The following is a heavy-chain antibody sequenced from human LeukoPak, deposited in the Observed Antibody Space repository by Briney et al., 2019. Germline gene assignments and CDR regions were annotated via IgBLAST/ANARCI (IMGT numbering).Heavy chain of an antibody. J-gene: IGHJ3*02. CDR1: GGSISSSSYY. Sequence: SETLSLTCTVSGGSISSSSYYWGWIRQPPGKGLEWIGSIYYSGSTYYNPSLKSRVTISVDTSKNQFSLKLSSVTAADTAVYYCARHIELADDAFDIWGQGTMVTVSS. CDR2: IYYSGST. CDR3: ARHIELADDAFDI. D-gene: IGHD1-1*01. V-gene: IGHV4-39*07.